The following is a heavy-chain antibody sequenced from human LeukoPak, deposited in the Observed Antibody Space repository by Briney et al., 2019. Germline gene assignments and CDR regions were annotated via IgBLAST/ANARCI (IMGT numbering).Heavy chain of an antibody. CDR1: GFTFSSYS. J-gene: IGHJ4*02. CDR3: VSPTADYPFLYYFDS. D-gene: IGHD5-12*01. CDR2: ISSSVSTI. V-gene: IGHV3-48*04. Sequence: GGSLRLSCAASGFTFSSYSMNWVRQAPGKGLEWVSYISSSVSTIYYADSVKGRFTISRDDAKNSLYLQMNSLRAEDTAVYYCVSPTADYPFLYYFDSWGQGTLVTVSS.